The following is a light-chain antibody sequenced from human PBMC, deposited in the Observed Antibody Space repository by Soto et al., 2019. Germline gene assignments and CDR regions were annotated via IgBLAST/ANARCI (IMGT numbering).Light chain of an antibody. CDR3: QQYGSSPGT. J-gene: IGKJ1*01. Sequence: EIVLTQSPGTLSLSPGERATLSCRASESVSNSNLAWFQQRPGQAPRLLIYGASSRATDIPDRFSGSESGTDFTLTISRLEPEDVALYYCQQYGSSPGTFGQGTKVEVK. V-gene: IGKV3-20*01. CDR1: ESVSNSN. CDR2: GAS.